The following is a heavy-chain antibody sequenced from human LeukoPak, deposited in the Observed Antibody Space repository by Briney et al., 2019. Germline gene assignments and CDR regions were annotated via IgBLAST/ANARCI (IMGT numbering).Heavy chain of an antibody. V-gene: IGHV4-61*02. CDR2: IYTSGST. D-gene: IGHD6-19*01. CDR3: ARSGGWSEYFDY. J-gene: IGHJ4*02. CDR1: GGSISSGSYY. Sequence: SETLSITCTVSGGSISSGSYYWSWIRQPAGKGLEWIGRIYTSGSTNYNPSLKSRVTISVDTSKNQFSLKLSSVTAADTAVYYCARSGGWSEYFDYWGQGTLVTVSS.